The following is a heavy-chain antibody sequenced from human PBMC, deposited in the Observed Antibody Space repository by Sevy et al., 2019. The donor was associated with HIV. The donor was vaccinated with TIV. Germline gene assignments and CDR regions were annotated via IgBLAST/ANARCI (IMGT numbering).Heavy chain of an antibody. CDR2: VNTATGDT. D-gene: IGHD2-15*01. Sequence: ASVKVSCKGSGYTFNNYIIYWVRQAPGQSLEWMGWVNTATGDTRRSPKFQGRVIITRDTSARTAYMELNSLRSEDTAVYYCARDFCSGGSCYSAFVYWGQGTLATVSS. CDR1: GYTFNNYI. J-gene: IGHJ4*02. V-gene: IGHV1-3*04. CDR3: ARDFCSGGSCYSAFVY.